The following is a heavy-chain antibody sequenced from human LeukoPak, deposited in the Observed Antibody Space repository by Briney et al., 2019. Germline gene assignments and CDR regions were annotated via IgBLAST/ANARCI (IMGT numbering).Heavy chain of an antibody. J-gene: IGHJ4*02. Sequence: PGGSLRLSCAASGFTFRRYAMSWVRQAPGKGLEWVSAISTGGTSTYYADSVKGRFTLSRDNSKNTLYLQMNSLRAEDTAVYFCAKNDRSYYFDYWGQGTLVTVSS. D-gene: IGHD1-1*01. CDR3: AKNDRSYYFDY. CDR2: ISTGGTST. CDR1: GFTFRRYA. V-gene: IGHV3-23*01.